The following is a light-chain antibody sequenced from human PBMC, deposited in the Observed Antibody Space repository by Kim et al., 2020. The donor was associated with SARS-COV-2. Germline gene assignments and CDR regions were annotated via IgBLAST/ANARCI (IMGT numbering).Light chain of an antibody. Sequence: QSALTQPPSASGSPGQSVTISCTGTSRDIGAYNYVSWYQQHPGEAPKLIIFEVSKRPSGVPDRFSGSKSGNTASLTVSGLQAEDEADYYCFSYAGSKNFEVFGGGTKLTVL. J-gene: IGLJ3*02. CDR3: FSYAGSKNFEV. V-gene: IGLV2-8*01. CDR1: SRDIGAYNY. CDR2: EVS.